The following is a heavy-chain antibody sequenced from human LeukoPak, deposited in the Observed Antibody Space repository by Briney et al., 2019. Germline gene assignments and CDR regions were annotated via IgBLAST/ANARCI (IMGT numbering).Heavy chain of an antibody. V-gene: IGHV4-4*07. J-gene: IGHJ4*02. D-gene: IGHD1-7*01. CDR3: STGTRGAPDY. CDR1: GCSISSYY. CDR2: IYTSGST. Sequence: PSETLSLTCTVSGCSISSYYWSWIRQPAWKGLEWIGRIYTSGSTNYNPSRKSRVTISVDTSKNQFSLKLSSVTAADTAAYYVSTGTRGAPDYWAQGPLVTVSS.